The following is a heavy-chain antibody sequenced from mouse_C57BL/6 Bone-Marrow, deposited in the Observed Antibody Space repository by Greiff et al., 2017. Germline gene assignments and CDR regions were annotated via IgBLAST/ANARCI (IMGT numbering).Heavy chain of an antibody. Sequence: QVHVQQPGAELVKPGASVKLSCKASGYTFTSYWMQWVKQRPGQGLEWIGEIDPSDSYTNYNQKFKGKATLTVDTSSSTAYMPLSSLTSEDSAVYYCARDGTVVAEVWYYAMDYWGQGTSVTVSA. V-gene: IGHV1-50*01. CDR1: GYTFTSYW. CDR2: IDPSDSYT. J-gene: IGHJ4*01. CDR3: ARDGTVVAEVWYYAMDY. D-gene: IGHD1-1*01.